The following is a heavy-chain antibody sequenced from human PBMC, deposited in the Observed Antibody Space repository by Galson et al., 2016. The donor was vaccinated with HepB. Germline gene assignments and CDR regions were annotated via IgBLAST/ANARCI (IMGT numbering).Heavy chain of an antibody. CDR3: ARAPTMITFGGLIVGDLDY. J-gene: IGHJ4*02. CDR1: GYAFRDYI. D-gene: IGHD3-16*02. V-gene: IGHV3-21*01. CDR2: ISSSGRSI. Sequence: SLRLSCAASGYAFRDYIMNWVRPSPGKGLEWVTSISSSGRSIYYADSVKGRFTISRDNTKNSLYLQMNSLRADDTAVYYCARAPTMITFGGLIVGDLDYWGQGTLVTVSS.